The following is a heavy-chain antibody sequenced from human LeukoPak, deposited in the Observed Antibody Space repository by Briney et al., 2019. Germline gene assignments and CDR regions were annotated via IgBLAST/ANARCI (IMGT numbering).Heavy chain of an antibody. CDR3: ARHGIMTTVTTIDY. CDR2: IYTSGST. CDR1: GGSISSGSYY. D-gene: IGHD4-17*01. Sequence: PSETLSLTCTVSGGSISSGSYYWSWIRQPAGKGLEWIGRIYTSGSTNYNPSLKSRVTISVDTSKNQFSLKLSSVTAADTAVYYCARHGIMTTVTTIDYWGQGTLVTVSS. V-gene: IGHV4-61*02. J-gene: IGHJ4*02.